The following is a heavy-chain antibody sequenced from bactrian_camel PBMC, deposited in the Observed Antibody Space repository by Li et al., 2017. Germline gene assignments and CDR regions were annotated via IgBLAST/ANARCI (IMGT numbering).Heavy chain of an antibody. CDR2: IATGSGNT. CDR1: QYTYC. D-gene: IGHD1*01. J-gene: IGHJ4*01. V-gene: IGHV3S1*01. CDR3: TQGVWYSTIGDIQRHQ. Sequence: HVQLVESGGGSVQAGGLLTLSCSASQYTYCMGWVRQAPGKEREGVARIATGSGNTYYADSVKGRFSISQDNAKNTVYLQMNSLKTEDTAMYFCTQGVWYSTIGDIQRHQRGQGTQVTVS.